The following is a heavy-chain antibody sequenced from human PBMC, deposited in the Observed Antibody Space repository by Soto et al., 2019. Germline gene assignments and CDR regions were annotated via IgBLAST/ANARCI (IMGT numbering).Heavy chain of an antibody. D-gene: IGHD3-22*01. CDR3: ARFGYSTNIGIDY. V-gene: IGHV4-31*03. CDR2: IYYSGST. J-gene: IGHJ4*02. Sequence: SETLSLTCTVSGGSISSSGYYWGWTRQHPGKGLEWIGYIYYSGSTYYNPSLKSRVTISVDTSKNQFSLKLSSVTAADTAVYYCARFGYSTNIGIDYWGQGTLVTVS. CDR1: GGSISSSGYY.